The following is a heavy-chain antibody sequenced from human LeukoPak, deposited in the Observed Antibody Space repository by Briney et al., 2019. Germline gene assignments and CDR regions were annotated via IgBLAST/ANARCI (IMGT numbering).Heavy chain of an antibody. V-gene: IGHV4-59*01. J-gene: IGHJ4*02. D-gene: IGHD1-26*01. Sequence: SETLSLTCTVPGGSISSYYWSWIRQPPGKGLEWIGYIYYSGRTNYNPSLKRRVTISVDTSKNQFSLKLSSVTAADTAVYYCARDRVGSYDYWGQGTLVTVSS. CDR3: ARDRVGSYDY. CDR1: GGSISSYY. CDR2: IYYSGRT.